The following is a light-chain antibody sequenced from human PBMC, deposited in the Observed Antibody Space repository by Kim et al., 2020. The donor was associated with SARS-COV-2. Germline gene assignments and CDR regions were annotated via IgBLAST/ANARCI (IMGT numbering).Light chain of an antibody. J-gene: IGKJ2*01. CDR3: QQSDTAPRT. CDR2: ATS. Sequence: DIQMTQSPSSLSASVGDRVTITCRASQSISTYLNWYQQKPGKAPKVLIYATSTLQSGIPSRFSGSGSGTDFTLTISSLQPEDFATYDCQQSDTAPRTFGQGTKL. CDR1: QSISTY. V-gene: IGKV1-39*01.